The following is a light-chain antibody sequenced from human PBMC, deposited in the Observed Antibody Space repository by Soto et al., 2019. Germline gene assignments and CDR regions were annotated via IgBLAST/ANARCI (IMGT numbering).Light chain of an antibody. J-gene: IGKJ5*01. CDR2: GAS. CDR1: QSVSSIY. V-gene: IGKV3-20*01. Sequence: EIVLTQSPGTLSLSPGERSTLSFMSSQSVSSIYLAWYQQKPGQAPRLLIYGASSRATGIPDRFSGSGSGTDFTLTISRLEPEDFAVYYCQQYGSSLPITFGQGTRLEIK. CDR3: QQYGSSLPIT.